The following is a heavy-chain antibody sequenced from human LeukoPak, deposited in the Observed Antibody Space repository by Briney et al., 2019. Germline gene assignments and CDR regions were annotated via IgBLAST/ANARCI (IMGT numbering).Heavy chain of an antibody. V-gene: IGHV4-39*01. CDR2: SYYAGSS. J-gene: IGHJ4*02. D-gene: IGHD4-11*01. Sequence: SETLSLTCTVSGGSIGTSSYYGGWVCQTPGQGRQWLGSSYYAGSSDSNSSLKSRVTISVDTSKNQFSLKLSSVTAADTAVYYCARHGGTRITLIQVYYFDYWGQGTLVTVSS. CDR3: ARHGGTRITLIQVYYFDY. CDR1: GGSIGTSSYY.